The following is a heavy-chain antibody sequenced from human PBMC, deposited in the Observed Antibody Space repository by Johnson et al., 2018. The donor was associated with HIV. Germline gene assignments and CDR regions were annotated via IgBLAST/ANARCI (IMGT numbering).Heavy chain of an antibody. D-gene: IGHD7-27*01. J-gene: IGHJ3*02. CDR2: ISGSGGST. Sequence: VQLVESGGGVVQPGRSLRLSCAASGFTFSSYAMSWVRQAPGKGLEWVSAISGSGGSTYYADSVKGRITISRDNSKNTLYLQMNSLGAEATAVYYCARERGLGHAFDIWGQGTMGSVSS. V-gene: IGHV3-23*04. CDR1: GFTFSSYA. CDR3: ARERGLGHAFDI.